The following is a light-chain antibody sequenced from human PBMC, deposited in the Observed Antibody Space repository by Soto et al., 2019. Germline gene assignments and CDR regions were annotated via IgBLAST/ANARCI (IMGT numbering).Light chain of an antibody. Sequence: EIVLTQSPGTLSLSPGERATLSCRASQSVSSSYFAWYQQKCGQAPRLLIYGASSRATGIPDRFSGSGSGTDFTLTISRLEPEDFAVYYCQQDGSAPGTFGQGTRVEIK. CDR1: QSVSSSY. V-gene: IGKV3-20*01. CDR3: QQDGSAPGT. J-gene: IGKJ1*01. CDR2: GAS.